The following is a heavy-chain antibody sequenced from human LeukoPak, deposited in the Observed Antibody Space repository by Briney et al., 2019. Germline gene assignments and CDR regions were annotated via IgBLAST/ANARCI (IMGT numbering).Heavy chain of an antibody. Sequence: PGGSLRLSCAASGFTFSSYAMSWVRQAPGKGLEWVSAISGSGGSTYYADSVKGRFTISRDNSKNTLYLQMNSLRAEDTAVYFCAKLGFLTGSFDSWGQGTLVSVSS. CDR2: ISGSGGST. J-gene: IGHJ4*02. V-gene: IGHV3-23*01. D-gene: IGHD3-9*01. CDR1: GFTFSSYA. CDR3: AKLGFLTGSFDS.